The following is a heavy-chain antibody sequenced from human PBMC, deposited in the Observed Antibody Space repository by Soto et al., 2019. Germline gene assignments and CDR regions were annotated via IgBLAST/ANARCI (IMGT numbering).Heavy chain of an antibody. CDR2: IYYSGST. Sequence: SETLSLTCTVSGGSISSYYWSWIRQPPGKGLEWIGYIYYSGSTNYNPSLKSRVAISVDTSKNQFSLKLSSVTAADTAVYYCARAVLPATAPFDYWGQGTLVTVSS. CDR3: ARAVLPATAPFDY. V-gene: IGHV4-59*01. CDR1: GGSISSYY. J-gene: IGHJ4*02. D-gene: IGHD2-2*01.